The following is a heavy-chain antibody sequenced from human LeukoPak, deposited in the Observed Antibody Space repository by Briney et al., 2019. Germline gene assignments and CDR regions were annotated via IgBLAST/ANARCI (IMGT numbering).Heavy chain of an antibody. CDR2: ISNSGSYI. CDR3: ARDQGYYLPDY. J-gene: IGHJ4*02. V-gene: IGHV3-21*05. Sequence: GSLRLSCAASGFTFSRFTMNWVRQAPGKGLEWVSYISNSGSYIYYADSVEGRFTISRDNAKDSLSLQMNSLRVDDTAVYYCARDQGYYLPDYWGQGTLVAVSS. CDR1: GFTFSRFT. D-gene: IGHD1-26*01.